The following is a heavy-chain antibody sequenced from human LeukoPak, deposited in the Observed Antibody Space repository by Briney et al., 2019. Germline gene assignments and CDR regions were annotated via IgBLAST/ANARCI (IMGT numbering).Heavy chain of an antibody. Sequence: SETLSLTCTVSGGSISSSSYYWGWIRQPPGKGLEWIGSIYYSGSAFYNPSLKSRVTISVDTAKDQFSLKLTSVTAADTAVYYCAREGGPYRPLDYSGQGTLVTVSS. CDR2: IYYSGSA. J-gene: IGHJ4*02. V-gene: IGHV4-39*02. CDR3: AREGGPYRPLDY. CDR1: GGSISSSSYY.